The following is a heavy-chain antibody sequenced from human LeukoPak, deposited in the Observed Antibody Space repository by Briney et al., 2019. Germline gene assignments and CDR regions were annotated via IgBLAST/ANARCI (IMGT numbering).Heavy chain of an antibody. J-gene: IGHJ4*02. D-gene: IGHD3-10*01. CDR2: INGDGSIT. Sequence: GGSLRLSCAASGFTFSGYRMHWVRQAPGKELVWVARINGDGSITDYVDSVKGRSTISRDNAKNALYLQMNSLRAEDTAMYYCARSSYYFDSWGQGTLVTVSS. CDR3: ARSSYYFDS. V-gene: IGHV3-74*01. CDR1: GFTFSGYR.